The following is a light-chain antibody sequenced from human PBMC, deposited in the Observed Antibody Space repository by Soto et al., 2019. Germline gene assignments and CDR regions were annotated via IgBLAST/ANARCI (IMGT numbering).Light chain of an antibody. Sequence: ESVLTQSPGTLSLSPGEKATLSCRASQSVSSSYLAWYQQKPGQAPRLLIYGASSRATGIPDRFSGSGAGTDFTSTVSRLEPEDLAVYYCQQFGSSSWTFGQGTKVEIK. V-gene: IGKV3-20*01. CDR1: QSVSSSY. CDR3: QQFGSSSWT. CDR2: GAS. J-gene: IGKJ1*01.